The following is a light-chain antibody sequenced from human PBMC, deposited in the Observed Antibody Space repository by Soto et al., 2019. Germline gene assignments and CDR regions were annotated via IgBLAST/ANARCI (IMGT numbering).Light chain of an antibody. CDR2: DAS. CDR1: QSVSSY. J-gene: IGKJ5*01. Sequence: EIVLTQSPATLSLSPGERATLSCRSSQSVSSYLAWYQQKPGQAPRLLIYDASNMATGIPGRFGGSGSGTDFTPTISSLQPEDFAVYYCQQGSYWPITFGQGTRLEIK. CDR3: QQGSYWPIT. V-gene: IGKV3-11*01.